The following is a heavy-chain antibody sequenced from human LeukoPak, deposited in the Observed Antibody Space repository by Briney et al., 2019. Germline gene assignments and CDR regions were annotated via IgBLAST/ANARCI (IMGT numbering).Heavy chain of an antibody. Sequence: PGGSLRLSCAASGFTFSSYGMHWVRQAPGKGLEWVAFIRYDGSNKYYADSVKGRFTISRDNSKNTLYLQMNSLRAEDTAVYYCAKGLLRRWYFDYWGQGTLVTVSS. CDR2: IRYDGSNK. CDR1: GFTFSSYG. D-gene: IGHD2-15*01. J-gene: IGHJ4*02. V-gene: IGHV3-30*02. CDR3: AKGLLRRWYFDY.